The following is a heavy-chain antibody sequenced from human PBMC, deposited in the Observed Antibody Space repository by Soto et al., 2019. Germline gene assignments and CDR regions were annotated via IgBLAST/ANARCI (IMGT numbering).Heavy chain of an antibody. D-gene: IGHD6-13*01. CDR2: INHSGST. V-gene: IGHV4-34*01. CDR1: GGSFSGYY. CDR3: ARVRTIAAGVNYFEY. Sequence: PSETLSLTCAVYGGSFSGYYWTWIRQPPGTGLEWIGEINHSGSTNYNPSLKSRVTISVDTSKNQFSLKLTSVTAADTAVYYCARVRTIAAGVNYFEYWGQGTLVTVSS. J-gene: IGHJ4*02.